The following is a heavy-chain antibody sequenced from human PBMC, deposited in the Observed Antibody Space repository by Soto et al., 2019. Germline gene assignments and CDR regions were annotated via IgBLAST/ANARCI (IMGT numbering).Heavy chain of an antibody. CDR2: ISTYSGDT. CDR1: GYTFFTYD. J-gene: IGHJ5*02. CDR3: ARHHGPTTSENWFDP. V-gene: IGHV1-18*01. D-gene: IGHD5-12*01. Sequence: QVHLVQSGVEVKTPGASVKVSCQASGYTFFTYDISWVRQAPGQGLEWMGWISTYSGDTKFAQKFQGRVTMTTVTSTTTAYLALSSLRSDGTAVYNSARHHGPTTSENWFDPWGQGTLVTVSS.